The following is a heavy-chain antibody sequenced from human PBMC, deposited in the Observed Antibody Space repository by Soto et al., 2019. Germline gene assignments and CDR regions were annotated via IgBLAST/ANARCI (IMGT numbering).Heavy chain of an antibody. Sequence: QVQLQQWGAGLLKPSETLSLTCAVYGGSFSGYYWSWIRQPPGKGLEWIGEINHSGSTNYNPSLKRRVTISVDTSKNQFSLKLSSVTAADTAVYYCARRHGQQLITGGGAFDIWGQGTMVTLSS. CDR2: INHSGST. V-gene: IGHV4-34*01. D-gene: IGHD6-13*01. CDR1: GGSFSGYY. J-gene: IGHJ3*02. CDR3: ARRHGQQLITGGGAFDI.